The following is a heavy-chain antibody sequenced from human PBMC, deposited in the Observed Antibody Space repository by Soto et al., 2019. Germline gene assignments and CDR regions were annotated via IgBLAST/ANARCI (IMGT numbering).Heavy chain of an antibody. CDR2: ISSSGSTI. Sequence: GGSLRLSCAASGFTFSDYYMSWIRQAPGKGLEWVSYISSSGSTIYYADSVKGRFTISRDNAKNSLYLQMNSLRAEDTAVYYCARVLVGRYCSSTSCRTYDYWGQGTLVTVSS. CDR3: ARVLVGRYCSSTSCRTYDY. CDR1: GFTFSDYY. D-gene: IGHD2-2*01. J-gene: IGHJ4*02. V-gene: IGHV3-11*01.